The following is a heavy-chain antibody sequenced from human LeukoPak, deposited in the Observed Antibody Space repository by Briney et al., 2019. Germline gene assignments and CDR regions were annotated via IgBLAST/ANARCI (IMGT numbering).Heavy chain of an antibody. CDR2: IYYIGFTSYT. Sequence: PSETLSLTCTVSGGSISTYYWTWIRQPPGKGLEWIGYIYYIGFTSYTNYNPSLKSRVTMSVDTSKNQFSLKLSSLTAADTAVYYCARGARSFDYWGQGTLVTVSS. CDR1: GGSISTYY. CDR3: ARGARSFDY. J-gene: IGHJ4*02. V-gene: IGHV4-59*08.